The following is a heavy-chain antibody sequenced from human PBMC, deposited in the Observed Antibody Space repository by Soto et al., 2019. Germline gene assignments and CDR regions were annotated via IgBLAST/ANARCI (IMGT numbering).Heavy chain of an antibody. V-gene: IGHV3-21*01. Sequence: EVQLVESGGGLVKPRGSLRLSCAASGFTFSSYNMNWVRQAPGKGLEWVSSISTSSSYVYDVDSVKGRFTISRDNAKNALYLQMNSLRTEDTAVYYCARGSMGDYYGLDVWGQGTTVTVSS. D-gene: IGHD3-10*01. CDR3: ARGSMGDYYGLDV. J-gene: IGHJ6*02. CDR1: GFTFSSYN. CDR2: ISTSSSYV.